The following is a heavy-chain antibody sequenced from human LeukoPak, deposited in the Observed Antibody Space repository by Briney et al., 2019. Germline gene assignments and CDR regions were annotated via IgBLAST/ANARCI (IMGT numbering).Heavy chain of an antibody. CDR3: AREANWGSPGRYGMDV. CDR1: GFTFSSYA. J-gene: IGHJ6*02. V-gene: IGHV3-23*01. Sequence: PGGSLRLSCAASGFTFSSYAMSWARQAPGKGLEWVSAISGSGGSTYYADSVKGRFTISRENAKNSLYLQMNSLRAGDTAVYYCAREANWGSPGRYGMDVWGQGTTVTVSS. D-gene: IGHD7-27*01. CDR2: ISGSGGST.